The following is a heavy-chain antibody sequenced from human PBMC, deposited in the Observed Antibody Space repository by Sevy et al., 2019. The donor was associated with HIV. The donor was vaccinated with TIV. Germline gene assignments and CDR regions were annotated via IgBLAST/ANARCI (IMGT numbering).Heavy chain of an antibody. CDR3: AKDHLAVACFFFDY. CDR1: GFTFSSYA. J-gene: IGHJ4*02. D-gene: IGHD6-19*01. CDR2: ISGSGGST. Sequence: GGSLRLSCAASGFTFSSYAMSWVRQAPGKGLEWVSAISGSGGSTYYADSVKGRFTISRDNSKNTLYLQMNSPRAEDKAVYFCAKDHLAVACFFFDYRGQGTLVTVPS. V-gene: IGHV3-23*01.